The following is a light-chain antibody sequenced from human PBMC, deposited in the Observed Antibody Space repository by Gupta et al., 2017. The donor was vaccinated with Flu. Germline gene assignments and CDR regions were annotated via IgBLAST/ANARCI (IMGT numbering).Light chain of an antibody. CDR2: GNS. J-gene: IGLJ2*01. Sequence: QSVLTQPPSVSGAPGQRVTISCTGSSSNIGAGYAVHWYQQLPGTAPKLLIYGNSNRPSGVPDRFSGSKSGTSASLAITGLQAEDEADYYCQSYDSSLSAVVFGGGTKRTVL. CDR1: SSNIGAGYA. CDR3: QSYDSSLSAVV. V-gene: IGLV1-40*01.